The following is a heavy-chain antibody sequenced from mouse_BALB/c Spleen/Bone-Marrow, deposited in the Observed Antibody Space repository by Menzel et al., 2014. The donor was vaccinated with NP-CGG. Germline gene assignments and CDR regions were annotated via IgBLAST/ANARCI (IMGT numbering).Heavy chain of an antibody. D-gene: IGHD1-1*01. J-gene: IGHJ4*01. CDR2: IDPAIINT. CDR3: ARYRYYGSSYAMDY. V-gene: IGHV14-3*02. Sequence: EVNLVESGAELVKPGASVKLSCTASGFNIKDTYMFWVKQRPDQGLEWIGRIDPAIINTKYDPRFQGEATIAADTFSNTAYLQLSSLTSEDTAVYYCARYRYYGSSYAMDYWGQGTSVTVSS. CDR1: GFNIKDTY.